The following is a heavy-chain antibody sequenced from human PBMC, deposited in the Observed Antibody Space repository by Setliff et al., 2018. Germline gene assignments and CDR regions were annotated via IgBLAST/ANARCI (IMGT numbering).Heavy chain of an antibody. CDR2: IYPGDSDT. Sequence: GESLKISCKGSGYSFTSYWIAWVRQMPGKGLEWMGIIYPGDSDTRYSPSFQGQVTISSDKSISTAYLQWSSLKAADTAMYYCARLTYYYDSSGLNDFDIWGQGTMVTVSS. J-gene: IGHJ3*02. V-gene: IGHV5-51*01. D-gene: IGHD3-22*01. CDR3: ARLTYYYDSSGLNDFDI. CDR1: GYSFTSYW.